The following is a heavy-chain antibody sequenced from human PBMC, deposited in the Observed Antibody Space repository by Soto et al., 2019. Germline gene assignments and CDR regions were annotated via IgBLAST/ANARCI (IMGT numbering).Heavy chain of an antibody. V-gene: IGHV3-23*01. Sequence: GGSLRLSCAASGFTFSSYAMSWVRQAPGKGLEWVSAISGSGGSTYYADSVKGRFTISRDNSKNTLYLQMNSLRAEDLDVYYCANDSAARRLGTHTHVTSGYYFDYWGQGTLVTVSS. CDR2: ISGSGGST. CDR1: GFTFSSYA. D-gene: IGHD1-1*01. J-gene: IGHJ4*02. CDR3: ANDSAARRLGTHTHVTSGYYFDY.